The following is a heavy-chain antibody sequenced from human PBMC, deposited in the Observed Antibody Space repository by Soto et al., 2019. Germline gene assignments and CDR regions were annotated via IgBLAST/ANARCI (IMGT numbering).Heavy chain of an antibody. CDR2: INPNSGGT. D-gene: IGHD7-27*01. CDR1: GYTFTGYY. CDR3: ARVGDGGVTGDYAFDI. J-gene: IGHJ3*02. Sequence: ASVKVSCKASGYTFTGYYMHWVRQAPGQGLEWMGWINPNSGGTNYAQKFQGWVTMTRDTSISTAYMELSRLRSDDTAVYSCARVGDGGVTGDYAFDIWGQGTMVTVSS. V-gene: IGHV1-2*04.